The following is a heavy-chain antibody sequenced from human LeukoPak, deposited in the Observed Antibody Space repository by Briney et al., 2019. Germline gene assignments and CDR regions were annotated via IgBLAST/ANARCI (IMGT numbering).Heavy chain of an antibody. CDR3: ARVDSGTYYMPFDY. Sequence: PSETLSLTCTVSGGSLIHYYWSWIRQPPGKGLEWIGYIYHSGSTNHNPPLKGRATISVDMSKNQISLRLSSVTAADTAVYYCARVDSGTYYMPFDYWGQGSLVTVSS. J-gene: IGHJ4*02. V-gene: IGHV4-59*01. CDR1: GGSLIHYY. D-gene: IGHD1-26*01. CDR2: IYHSGST.